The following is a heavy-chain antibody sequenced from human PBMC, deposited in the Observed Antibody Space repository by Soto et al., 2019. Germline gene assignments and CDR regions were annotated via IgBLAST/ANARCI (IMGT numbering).Heavy chain of an antibody. Sequence: EVQLVESGGGLVKPGGSLRLSCAASGFNFSNAWMSWVRQAPGKGLEWVGRIKSKTDGGTTDYAAPVKGRFTISRDDSKNTLYLQMNSLKTEDTAVYYCTTEMRYYDSSGSQGGFFDYWGQGTLVTVSS. V-gene: IGHV3-15*01. CDR3: TTEMRYYDSSGSQGGFFDY. D-gene: IGHD3-22*01. CDR2: IKSKTDGGTT. J-gene: IGHJ4*02. CDR1: GFNFSNAW.